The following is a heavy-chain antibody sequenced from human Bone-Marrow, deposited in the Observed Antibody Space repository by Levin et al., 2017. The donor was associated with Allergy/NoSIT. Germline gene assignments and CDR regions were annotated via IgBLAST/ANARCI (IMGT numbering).Heavy chain of an antibody. Sequence: SCATSGFTFSNYGMHWVRQAPGKGLEWVAVIWNDGSNKYYADSVKGRFTISRDNSKNTLYLQMNSLRAEDTAVYCCARVRGDGDYIYDYMGQGTLVTVSS. J-gene: IGHJ4*02. CDR3: ARVRGDGDYIYDY. V-gene: IGHV3-33*01. CDR2: IWNDGSNK. D-gene: IGHD4-17*01. CDR1: GFTFSNYG.